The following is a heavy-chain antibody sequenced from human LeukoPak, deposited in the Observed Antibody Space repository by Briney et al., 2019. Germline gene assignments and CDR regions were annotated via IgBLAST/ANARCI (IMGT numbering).Heavy chain of an antibody. CDR2: INPRGGST. CDR1: GYTFTSYY. CDR3: ARVGITAATADY. Sequence: PEASVKVSCKASGYTFTSYYMHWVRQAPGQGPEWMGIINPRGGSTDYAQKFQGRVTMTSDTSTSTVYMELNSLRSEDTAVYFCARVGITAATADYWGQGTLVTVSS. J-gene: IGHJ4*02. D-gene: IGHD6-25*01. V-gene: IGHV1-46*01.